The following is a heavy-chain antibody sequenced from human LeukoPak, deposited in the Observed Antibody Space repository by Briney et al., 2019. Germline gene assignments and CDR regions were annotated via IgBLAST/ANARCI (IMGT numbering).Heavy chain of an antibody. D-gene: IGHD2-21*02. CDR3: ARSPKGDPPDY. V-gene: IGHV4-59*01. CDR1: GGSISSYY. J-gene: IGHJ4*02. Sequence: SETLSLTCTVSGGSISSYYWSWIRQPPGKGLEWIGYIYYSGSTNYNPSLKSRVTISVDTSKNQFSLKLSSVTAADTAVYYCARSPKGDPPDYWGQGTLVTVSS. CDR2: IYYSGST.